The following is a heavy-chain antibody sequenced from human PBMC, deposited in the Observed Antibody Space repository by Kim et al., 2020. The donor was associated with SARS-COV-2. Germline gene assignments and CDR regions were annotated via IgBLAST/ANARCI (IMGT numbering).Heavy chain of an antibody. D-gene: IGHD2-2*01. Sequence: SETLSLTCTVSGGSISSSSYYWGWIRQPPGKGLEWIGSIYYSGSTYYNPSLTSRVTISVDTSKNQFSLKLSSVTAADTAVYYCARNRIRYCSSTSCYELDYWGQGTLVTVSS. CDR3: ARNRIRYCSSTSCYELDY. CDR2: IYYSGST. J-gene: IGHJ4*02. V-gene: IGHV4-39*07. CDR1: GGSISSSSYY.